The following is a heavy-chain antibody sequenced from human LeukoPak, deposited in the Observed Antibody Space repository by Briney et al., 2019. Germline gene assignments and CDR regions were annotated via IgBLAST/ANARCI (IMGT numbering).Heavy chain of an antibody. D-gene: IGHD6-6*01. CDR1: GFTFSSYS. Sequence: GRSLRLSCAASGFTFSSYSMNWVRQAPGKGLEWVSSISSTSSYIYYADSVKGRFTISTDNAKNSLYLQMSSLRAEDTAVYYCARGSGGQQLIRGYYYMDVWGKGTTVTVSS. CDR2: ISSTSSYI. CDR3: ARGSGGQQLIRGYYYMDV. J-gene: IGHJ6*03. V-gene: IGHV3-21*01.